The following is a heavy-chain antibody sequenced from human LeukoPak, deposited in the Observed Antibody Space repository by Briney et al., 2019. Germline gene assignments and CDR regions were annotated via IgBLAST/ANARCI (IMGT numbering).Heavy chain of an antibody. V-gene: IGHV3-43*02. Sequence: GRSLRLSCAAPGLTFDDYAMHCVPHAPGKGPDWASLISGDGGSAYYADSVKGRFTISRDNSKNSLYLQMNSLRTEDTALYYCAKDRRYGDYPEGTDYWGQGTLVTVSS. J-gene: IGHJ4*02. CDR3: AKDRRYGDYPEGTDY. CDR1: GLTFDDYA. CDR2: ISGDGGSA. D-gene: IGHD4-17*01.